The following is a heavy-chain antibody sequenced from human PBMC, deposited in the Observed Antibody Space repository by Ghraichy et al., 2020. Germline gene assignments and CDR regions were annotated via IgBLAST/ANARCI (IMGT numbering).Heavy chain of an antibody. CDR2: ISGSGGST. V-gene: IGHV3-23*01. J-gene: IGHJ4*02. D-gene: IGHD3-16*01. CDR3: AKGGPQTFDY. Sequence: GGSLRLSCAASGFTFSSYAMSWVRQAPGKGLEWVSTISGSGGSTNYADSGKGRFTISRDNSKNTLYLQMNSLRAEDTAVYYCAKGGPQTFDYWGQGTLVTVSS. CDR1: GFTFSSYA.